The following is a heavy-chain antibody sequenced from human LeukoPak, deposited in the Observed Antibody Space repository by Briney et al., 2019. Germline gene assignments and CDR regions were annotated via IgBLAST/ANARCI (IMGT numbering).Heavy chain of an antibody. J-gene: IGHJ6*02. CDR2: ISTSRTI. D-gene: IGHD2/OR15-2a*01. V-gene: IGHV3-48*02. CDR1: GFTFSSYS. CDR3: ARDVYGNYGMDV. Sequence: GGSLRLSCAASGFTFSSYSMNWVRQAPGKGLEWISYISTSRTIYYADSVRGQFTISRDIVKNLLYLQMNTLRDEDTAVYYCARDVYGNYGMDVWGQGTTVTVSS.